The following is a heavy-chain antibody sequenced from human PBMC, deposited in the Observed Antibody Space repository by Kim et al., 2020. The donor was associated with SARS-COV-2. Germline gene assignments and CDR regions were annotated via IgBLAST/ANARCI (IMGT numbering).Heavy chain of an antibody. J-gene: IGHJ6*02. CDR1: GFTFSRYG. Sequence: GGSLRLSCAASGFTFSRYGMHWVRQAPGKGLEWVAIISYDGSHKYYVDSVKGRLTVSRDNSENTLYLQMNSLRAEDTAVYYCAKDRGSAYYYYYGMDVWGQGTTVTVPS. CDR2: ISYDGSHK. D-gene: IGHD6-25*01. CDR3: AKDRGSAYYYYYGMDV. V-gene: IGHV3-30*18.